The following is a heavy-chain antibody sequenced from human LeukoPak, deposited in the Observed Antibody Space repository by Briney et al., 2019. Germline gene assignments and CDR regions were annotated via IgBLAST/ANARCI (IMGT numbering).Heavy chain of an antibody. CDR1: GFNFSSYG. Sequence: GGSLRLSCAASGFNFSSYGMTWVRQAPGKGLEWVSIISGSGRDTYYADSVKGRFTISRDNAKNSLYLQMNSLRAEDTAVYYCARLYCSGGSCTHAFDIWGQGTMVTVSS. V-gene: IGHV3-21*01. CDR2: ISGSGRDT. D-gene: IGHD2-15*01. CDR3: ARLYCSGGSCTHAFDI. J-gene: IGHJ3*02.